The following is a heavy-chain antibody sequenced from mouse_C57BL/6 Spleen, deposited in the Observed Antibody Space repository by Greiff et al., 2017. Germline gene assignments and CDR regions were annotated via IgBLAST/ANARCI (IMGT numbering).Heavy chain of an antibody. J-gene: IGHJ2*01. CDR3: ARSLDLDY. CDR1: GYSFTGYF. CDR2: INPYNGDT. Sequence: EVQLVESGPELVKPGDSVKISCKASGYSFTGYFMNWVMQSHGKSLEWIGRINPYNGDTFYNQKFKGKATLTVDKSSSTAHMELRSLTSEDSAVYYCARSLDLDYWGQGTTLTVSS. D-gene: IGHD3-1*01. V-gene: IGHV1-20*01.